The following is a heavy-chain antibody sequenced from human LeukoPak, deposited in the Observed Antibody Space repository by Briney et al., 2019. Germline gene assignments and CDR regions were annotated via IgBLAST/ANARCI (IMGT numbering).Heavy chain of an antibody. V-gene: IGHV3-23*01. Sequence: PGGSLRLSCAASGFTFSSYAMSWVRQAPGKGLEWVSAISGSGGSTYYADSVKGRFTISRDNSKNTLYLQMNSLRAEDTAVYYCAKRPTDFWSGYSPFDYWGQAALVTVSS. D-gene: IGHD3-3*01. J-gene: IGHJ4*02. CDR3: AKRPTDFWSGYSPFDY. CDR2: ISGSGGST. CDR1: GFTFSSYA.